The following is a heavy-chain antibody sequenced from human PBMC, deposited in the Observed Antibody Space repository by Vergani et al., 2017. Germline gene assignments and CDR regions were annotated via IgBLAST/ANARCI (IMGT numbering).Heavy chain of an antibody. D-gene: IGHD2-21*01. V-gene: IGHV4-4*07. Sequence: QVKLQESGPGLLKPSQTLSLTCTVSGGSMSDFYWTWIRQPAGRGLEWIGRIYPNGNGNYNESLRSRLTMSIDTSRSQFSLSLSSVTAADTAVYYCARGNCGVNCPKYNWLAPWGRGILVTVSS. CDR2: IYPNGNG. CDR3: ARGNCGVNCPKYNWLAP. CDR1: GGSMSDFY. J-gene: IGHJ5*02.